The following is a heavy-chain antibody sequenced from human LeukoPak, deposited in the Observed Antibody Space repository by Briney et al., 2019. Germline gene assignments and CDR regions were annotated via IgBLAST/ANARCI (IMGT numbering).Heavy chain of an antibody. Sequence: GGSLRLSRAASGFAFSNFAMHWVRQAPGKGLEWVAVVSYEGTIKYYTDSAKGRFTISRDNSGNIISLQMNNLTTEDTATYYGAREKFDSWGQGALVTVSP. CDR1: GFAFSNFA. CDR3: AREKFDS. J-gene: IGHJ5*01. V-gene: IGHV3-30*14. CDR2: VSYEGTIK.